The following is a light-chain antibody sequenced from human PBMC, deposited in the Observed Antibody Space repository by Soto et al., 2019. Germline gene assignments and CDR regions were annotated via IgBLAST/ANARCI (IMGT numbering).Light chain of an antibody. Sequence: QSVLTQPPSVAGTPGHRVTISCSGVRSNIGSKTVNWYQQLPGTAPRLLIYSNSQRPSGVPDRFSGSKSGTSDSLAISGLQSEDESDYYCASWDESLDGMRFGGGTKLTVL. CDR2: SNS. CDR3: ASWDESLDGMR. J-gene: IGLJ2*01. CDR1: RSNIGSKT. V-gene: IGLV1-44*01.